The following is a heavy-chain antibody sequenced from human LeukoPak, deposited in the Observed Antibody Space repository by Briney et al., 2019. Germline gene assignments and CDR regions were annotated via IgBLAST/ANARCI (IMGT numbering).Heavy chain of an antibody. D-gene: IGHD5-12*01. CDR3: ARSQYSGYDSDYYYGMDV. V-gene: IGHV3-21*01. CDR2: ISSSSSYI. Sequence: GGPLRLSCAASGFTFSSYSMNWVRQAPGKGLEWVSSISSSSSYIYYADSVKGRSTTSRDNAKNSLYLQMNSLRAEDTAVYYCARSQYSGYDSDYYYGMDVWGKGTTVTVSS. CDR1: GFTFSSYS. J-gene: IGHJ6*04.